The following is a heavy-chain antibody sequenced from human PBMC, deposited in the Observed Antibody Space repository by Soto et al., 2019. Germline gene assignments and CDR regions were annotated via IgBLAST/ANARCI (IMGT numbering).Heavy chain of an antibody. Sequence: PGGSLRLSCGASGFTFTTYAMIWVRQAPGKGLEWVSVINSRGDRTYYADSVKGRFTISRDNSKDTVSLQMNSLRAEDTAVFYCAKGGRDHGDWASPDAFDIWGLGTTVTVSS. J-gene: IGHJ3*02. CDR3: AKGGRDHGDWASPDAFDI. D-gene: IGHD4-17*01. V-gene: IGHV3-23*01. CDR1: GFTFTTYA. CDR2: INSRGDRT.